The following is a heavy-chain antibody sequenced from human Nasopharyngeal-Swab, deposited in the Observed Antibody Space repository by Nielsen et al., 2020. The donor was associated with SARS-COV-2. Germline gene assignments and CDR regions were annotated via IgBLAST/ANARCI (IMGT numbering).Heavy chain of an antibody. CDR3: ARGPWFTEGEYWFDP. D-gene: IGHD3-10*01. Sequence: VRQAPGKGLEWVSVIYSGGSTYYADSVKGRFTISRDNSKNTLYLQMNSLRAEDTAVYYCARGPWFTEGEYWFDPWGQGTLVTVSS. J-gene: IGHJ5*02. CDR2: IYSGGST. V-gene: IGHV3-53*01.